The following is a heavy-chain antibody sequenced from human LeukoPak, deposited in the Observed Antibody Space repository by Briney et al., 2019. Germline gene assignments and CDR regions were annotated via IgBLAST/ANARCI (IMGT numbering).Heavy chain of an antibody. V-gene: IGHV4-59*01. D-gene: IGHD3-22*01. CDR1: GGSISSYY. CDR3: ARDPPTSSGYPLGYFDY. J-gene: IGHJ4*02. Sequence: SETLSLTCTVSGGSISSYYWSWIRQPPGKGLEWIGYIYYSGSTNYNPSLKSRVTISVDTSKNQFSLKLSSVTAADTAVYYCARDPPTSSGYPLGYFDYWGQGTLVTVSS. CDR2: IYYSGST.